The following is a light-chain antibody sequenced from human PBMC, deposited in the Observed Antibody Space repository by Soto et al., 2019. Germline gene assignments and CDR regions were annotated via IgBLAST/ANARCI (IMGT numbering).Light chain of an antibody. J-gene: IGKJ4*01. CDR3: QQYSNWPLT. CDR1: LSVNSN. CDR2: GAS. Sequence: EIVMTQSPATLSVSPGESATLYCRASLSVNSNLAWYQQKPGQAPRLLIYGASTRATGIPARFSGSGSGTEFTLSISSLQSEDFAVYYCQQYSNWPLTFGGGAMVEI. V-gene: IGKV3-15*01.